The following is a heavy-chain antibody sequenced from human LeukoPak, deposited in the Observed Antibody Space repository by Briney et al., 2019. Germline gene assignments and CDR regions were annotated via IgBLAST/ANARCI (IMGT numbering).Heavy chain of an antibody. J-gene: IGHJ4*02. V-gene: IGHV1-8*01. CDR3: ARRVGFRYDY. D-gene: IGHD6-25*01. CDR2: MNPNSGNT. Sequence: VASVKVSSTASGYTFTSYDINWVRQATGQGLEWMGWMNPNSGNTRYAQKFQGRVTMTRNTSISTAYMELSSLRSEDTAVYYCARRVGFRYDYWGQGTLVTVSS. CDR1: GYTFTSYD.